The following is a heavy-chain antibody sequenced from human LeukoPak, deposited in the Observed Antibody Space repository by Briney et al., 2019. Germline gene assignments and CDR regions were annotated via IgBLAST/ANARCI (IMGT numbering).Heavy chain of an antibody. D-gene: IGHD6-19*01. Sequence: GGSLRLSCAASGFIISTHGMHWVRQAPGKGLEWVAVVSYDGSERYYADSVKGRFTISRDNSKNTLYLQMNSLRAEDTAVYYCAKCGSSGWEPYFDHWGQGTLVTVSS. CDR1: GFIISTHG. V-gene: IGHV3-30*18. CDR2: VSYDGSER. J-gene: IGHJ4*02. CDR3: AKCGSSGWEPYFDH.